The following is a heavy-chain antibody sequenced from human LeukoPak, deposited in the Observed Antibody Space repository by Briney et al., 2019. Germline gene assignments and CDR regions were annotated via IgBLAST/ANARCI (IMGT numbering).Heavy chain of an antibody. V-gene: IGHV3-21*04. CDR3: ASRSMVRGVISFDY. Sequence: GGSLRLSCAASGFTFSSYSMNWVRQAPGKGLEWVSSISSSSSYIYYADSVKGRFTISRDNAKNSLYLQMNSLRAEDTAVYYCASRSMVRGVISFDYWGQGTLVPVSS. J-gene: IGHJ4*02. CDR2: ISSSSSYI. D-gene: IGHD3-10*01. CDR1: GFTFSSYS.